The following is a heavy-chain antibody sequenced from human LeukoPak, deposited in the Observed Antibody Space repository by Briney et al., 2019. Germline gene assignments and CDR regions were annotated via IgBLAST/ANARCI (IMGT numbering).Heavy chain of an antibody. CDR3: ARAPFGGVINFDY. CDR2: INPNSGGT. J-gene: IGHJ4*02. V-gene: IGHV1-2*02. CDR1: GYTFTGYY. Sequence: ASVKVSCKAFGYTFTGYYMHWVRQAPGQGLEWMGWINPNSGGTNYAQKFQGRVTMTRDTSISTAYMELSRLRSDDTAVYYCARAPFGGVINFDYWGQGTLVTVSS. D-gene: IGHD3-16*01.